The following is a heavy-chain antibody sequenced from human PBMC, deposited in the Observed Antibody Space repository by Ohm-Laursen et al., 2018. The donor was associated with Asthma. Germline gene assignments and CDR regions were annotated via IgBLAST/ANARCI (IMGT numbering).Heavy chain of an antibody. D-gene: IGHD1-1*01. CDR2: ISYSGTP. CDR1: GDPISDTYT. Sequence: GTLSLTWPVSGDPISDTYTWGWVRQPPGKGLEYIGTISYSGTPYDNPSLRSRVTISVDTSKNQFSLKVSSVTAADTAVYYCLRSRTRGAFDYWGQGRLVTVSS. J-gene: IGHJ4*02. V-gene: IGHV4-39*01. CDR3: LRSRTRGAFDY.